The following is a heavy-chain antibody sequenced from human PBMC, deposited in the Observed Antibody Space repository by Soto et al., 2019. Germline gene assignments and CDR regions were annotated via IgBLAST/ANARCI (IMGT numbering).Heavy chain of an antibody. V-gene: IGHV1-3*01. CDR1: GYTFTSYA. D-gene: IGHD6-13*01. J-gene: IGHJ4*02. CDR3: ARGIAPYYFDY. CDR2: INAGNGNT. Sequence: ASVKVSCKAAGYTFTSYAMHWVRQAPGQRLEWMGWINAGNGNTKYSQKFQGRVTITRDTSASTAYMELSSLRSEDTAVYYCARGIAPYYFDYWGQGTLVTVSS.